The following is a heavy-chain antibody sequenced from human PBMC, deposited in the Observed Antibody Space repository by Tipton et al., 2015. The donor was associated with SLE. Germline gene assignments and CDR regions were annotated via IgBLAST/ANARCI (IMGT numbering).Heavy chain of an antibody. V-gene: IGHV4-34*01. Sequence: TLSLTCAVYGGSFSGYYRSWIRQPPGKGLEWIGKINHSGGTNYNQSLKSRVTMSVDTNKSKFSLKLNSVTAADTAVYYCARGPPRYCDDWGQRTLVTVSS. CDR3: ARGPPRYCDD. CDR2: INHSGGT. J-gene: IGHJ4*01. CDR1: GGSFSGYY.